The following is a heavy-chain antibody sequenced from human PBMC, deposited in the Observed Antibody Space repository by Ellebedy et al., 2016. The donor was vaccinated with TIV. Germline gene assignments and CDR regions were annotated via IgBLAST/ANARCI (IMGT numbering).Heavy chain of an antibody. D-gene: IGHD5-12*01. Sequence: ESLKISCAASGITSSNYWRKWVRQPPGKGLEWVANIKPDGSEKYYVHSVKGRFTISRDNAKNSLFLQMNSLRVEDTAVYFCARGGYGRPFDCWGQGTLVTVSS. V-gene: IGHV3-7*03. CDR2: IKPDGSEK. CDR1: GITSSNYW. CDR3: ARGGYGRPFDC. J-gene: IGHJ4*02.